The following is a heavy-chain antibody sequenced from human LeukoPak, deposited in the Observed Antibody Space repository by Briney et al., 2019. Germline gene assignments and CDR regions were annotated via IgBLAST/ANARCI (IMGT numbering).Heavy chain of an antibody. CDR3: ARVAVAGIYFYYYMDV. V-gene: IGHV3-7*01. CDR2: IKREGGDR. CDR1: GFTFSSNG. Sequence: GGSLRLSCATSGFTFSSNGMSWVRQAPGKGLEWVAYIKREGGDRYYVDSVKGRFTISRDNTKNSLYLQMNSLRAEDTAVYYRARVAVAGIYFYYYMDVWGKGTTVTVSS. D-gene: IGHD6-13*01. J-gene: IGHJ6*03.